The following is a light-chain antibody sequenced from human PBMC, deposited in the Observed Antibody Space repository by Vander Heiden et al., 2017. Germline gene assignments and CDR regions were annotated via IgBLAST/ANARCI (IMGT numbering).Light chain of an antibody. Sequence: QLVLTQSPSASASLVASVKLTCTLSTGHSSYAIAWHQQQPEKGPRYLMKSNSDGSHSKGDGIPDRFSGSSSGAERYLAISSLQSEDEADYFCQTWGTGFWVFGGGTKLTVL. CDR3: QTWGTGFWV. CDR2: SNSDGSH. CDR1: TGHSSYA. V-gene: IGLV4-69*01. J-gene: IGLJ3*02.